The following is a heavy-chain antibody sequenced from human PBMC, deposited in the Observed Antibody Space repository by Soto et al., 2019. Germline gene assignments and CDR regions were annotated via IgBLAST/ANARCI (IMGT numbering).Heavy chain of an antibody. CDR2: INHSGST. CDR3: ARGKLGCCSSTSCYFDY. CDR1: GGSFSGYY. D-gene: IGHD2-2*01. J-gene: IGHJ4*02. Sequence: SETLSLTCAAYGGSFSGYYWSWIRQPPGKGLEWIGEINHSGSTNYNPSLKSRVTISVDTSKNQFSLKLSSVTAADTAVYYCARGKLGCCSSTSCYFDYWGQGTLVTVS. V-gene: IGHV4-34*01.